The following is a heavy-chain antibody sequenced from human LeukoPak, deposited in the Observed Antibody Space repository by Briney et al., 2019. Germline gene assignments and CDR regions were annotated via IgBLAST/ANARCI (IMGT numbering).Heavy chain of an antibody. CDR1: GFTFSSYD. V-gene: IGHV3-13*04. D-gene: IGHD4-17*01. CDR3: ARSDADGDYSLGYGMDV. J-gene: IGHJ6*02. CDR2: IGTAGDT. Sequence: GGSLRLSCAASGFTFSSYDMHWVRQATGKGLEWVSAIGTAGDTYYPGSVKGRFTISRENAKNSLYLQMNSLRAGDTAVYYCARSDADGDYSLGYGMDVWGQGTTVTVSS.